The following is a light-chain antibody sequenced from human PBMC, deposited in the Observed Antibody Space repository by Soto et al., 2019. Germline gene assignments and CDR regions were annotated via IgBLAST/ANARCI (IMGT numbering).Light chain of an antibody. CDR3: QPYGSSSWT. CDR1: QSVSSSY. CDR2: GTS. V-gene: IGKV3-20*01. J-gene: IGKJ1*01. Sequence: EIVLTQSPGTLSLSPGERATLSCRASQSVSSSYLAWYQQKPGQAPRLLIYGTSSMATAIPDRFSGSGSGTDFTLTISRLEPEDFAVDYCQPYGSSSWTFGQGTYVEIK.